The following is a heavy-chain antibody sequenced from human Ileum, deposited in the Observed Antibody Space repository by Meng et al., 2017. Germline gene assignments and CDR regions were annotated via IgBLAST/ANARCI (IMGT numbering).Heavy chain of an antibody. J-gene: IGHJ4*02. V-gene: IGHV4-61*01. CDR1: GASVSSNNDG. CDR2: GST. D-gene: IGHD7-27*01. Sequence: RLQESGPGLVSPSDTLSCPCPASGASVSSNNDGWGWIRQPPGKGLEWIGYGSTNHNPSLKSRVTISVDTSKNQFFLTLNSVTAADTAIYYCARDHWGSLDYWGQGILVTVSS. CDR3: ARDHWGSLDY.